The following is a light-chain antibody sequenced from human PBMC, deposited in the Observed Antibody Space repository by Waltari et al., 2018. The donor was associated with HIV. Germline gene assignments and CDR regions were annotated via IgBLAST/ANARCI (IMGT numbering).Light chain of an antibody. CDR2: WAS. Sequence: DIVLTQFPDPLAVSLGERATIKCTSSQNVFYSSNNRNYLSWYQQKAGQPPKLIIYWASSRQSGVPDRFSGSGSGTDFTLTISSLQAEDVAVYFCQQTYTIPPTFGGGTKVEIK. J-gene: IGKJ4*01. V-gene: IGKV4-1*01. CDR3: QQTYTIPPT. CDR1: QNVFYSSNNRNY.